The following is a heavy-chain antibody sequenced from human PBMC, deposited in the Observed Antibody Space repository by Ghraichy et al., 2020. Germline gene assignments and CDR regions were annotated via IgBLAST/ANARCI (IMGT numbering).Heavy chain of an antibody. J-gene: IGHJ4*02. CDR1: GFTFSTYD. V-gene: IGHV3-23*01. CDR3: AKALRDSSFDY. D-gene: IGHD3-16*01. Sequence: GESLNISCATSGFTFSTYDMSWVRQAPWKGLEWVSAISGTTRGSLKTYYADSVKGRFTISRDDSKNALYLQMTSLRAEDSAVYFCAKALRDSSFDYWGLGTLVTVSS. CDR2: ISGTTRGSLKT.